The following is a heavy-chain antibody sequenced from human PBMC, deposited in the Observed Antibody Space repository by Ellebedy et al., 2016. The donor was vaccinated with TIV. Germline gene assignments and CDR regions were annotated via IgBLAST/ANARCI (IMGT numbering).Heavy chain of an antibody. J-gene: IGHJ4*02. CDR1: RSTFSNYW. CDR2: IKQDGSET. CDR3: VGGYGWLFDY. V-gene: IGHV3-7*03. D-gene: IGHD6-19*01. Sequence: GESLKISCAASRSTFSNYWMNWVRQAPGKELERVANIKQDGSETYYVDSVKGRFTISRDNAKNSMYLQMNYLRIEDTAVYYCVGGYGWLFDYWGQGILVSVSA.